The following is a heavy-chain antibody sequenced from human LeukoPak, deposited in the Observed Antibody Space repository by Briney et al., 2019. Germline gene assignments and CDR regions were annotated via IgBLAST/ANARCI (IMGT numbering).Heavy chain of an antibody. CDR3: ARLSAAVHLGAFGL. CDR2: IHTSGSN. V-gene: IGHV4-4*09. D-gene: IGHD3-3*01. Sequence: PSETLSLTCAASGVSISPYYWAWIRQPPGKGLEWIGYIHTSGSNNQYPSLKSRVTISVDKSKNHFSLRLTSVTAADTAVYYCARLSAAVHLGAFGLWGQGTMVTVSS. CDR1: GVSISPYY. J-gene: IGHJ3*01.